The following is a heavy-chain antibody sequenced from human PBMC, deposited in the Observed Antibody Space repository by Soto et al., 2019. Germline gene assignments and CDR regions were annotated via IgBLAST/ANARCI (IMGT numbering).Heavy chain of an antibody. D-gene: IGHD2-2*01. CDR3: AKDPTLGYCISTSCYAVDY. CDR1: GFTFSNAW. CDR2: IKSKTDGSNK. J-gene: IGHJ4*02. Sequence: GGSLRLSCAASGFTFSNAWMSWVRQAPGKGLEWVGRIKSKTDGSNKYYADSVKGRFTISRDNSKNTLYLQMNSLRAEDTAVYYCAKDPTLGYCISTSCYAVDYWGQGTLVTVSS. V-gene: IGHV3-15*01.